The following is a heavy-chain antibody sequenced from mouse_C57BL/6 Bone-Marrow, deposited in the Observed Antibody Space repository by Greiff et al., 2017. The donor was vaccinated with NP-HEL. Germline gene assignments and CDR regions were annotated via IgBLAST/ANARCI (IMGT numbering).Heavy chain of an antibody. CDR2: INPNNGGT. CDR3: ARERNYYGSSYCAMDY. CDR1: GYTFTDYN. Sequence: EVQLQQSGPELVKPGASVKMSCKASGYTFTDYNMHWVKQSHGKSLEWIGYINPNNGGTSYNQKFKGKATLTVNKSSSTAYMELRSLTSEDSAVYYCARERNYYGSSYCAMDYWGQGTSVTVSS. J-gene: IGHJ4*01. V-gene: IGHV1-22*01. D-gene: IGHD1-1*01.